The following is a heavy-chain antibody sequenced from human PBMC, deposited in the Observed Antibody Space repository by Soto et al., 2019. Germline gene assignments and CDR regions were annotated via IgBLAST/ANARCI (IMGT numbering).Heavy chain of an antibody. CDR1: GGSFSGYY. Sequence: QVQLQQWGAGLLKPSETLSLTCAVYGGSFSGYYWSWIRQPPGKGLEWIGEINHSGSTNYNPSLKGRVTISVDTSKNQFSLKLSSVTAADTAVYYCARRGGRCREGSWFDPWGQGTLVTVSS. V-gene: IGHV4-34*01. CDR2: INHSGST. J-gene: IGHJ5*02. D-gene: IGHD3-10*01. CDR3: ARRGGRCREGSWFDP.